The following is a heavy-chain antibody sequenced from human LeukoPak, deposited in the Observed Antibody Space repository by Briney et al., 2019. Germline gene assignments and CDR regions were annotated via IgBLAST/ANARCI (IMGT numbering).Heavy chain of an antibody. Sequence: SETLSLACTVSGGSISSSSYYWGWIRQPPGKGLEWIGSIYYSGSTYYNPSLKSRVTISVDTSKNQFSLKLSSVTAADTAVYYCARTYDSSGYNPHFDYWGQGTLVTVSS. D-gene: IGHD3-22*01. CDR2: IYYSGST. V-gene: IGHV4-39*07. J-gene: IGHJ4*02. CDR3: ARTYDSSGYNPHFDY. CDR1: GGSISSSSYY.